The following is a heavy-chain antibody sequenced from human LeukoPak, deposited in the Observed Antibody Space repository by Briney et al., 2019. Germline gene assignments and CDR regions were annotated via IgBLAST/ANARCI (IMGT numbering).Heavy chain of an antibody. V-gene: IGHV3-48*01. Sequence: PGGSLRLSCAASGFTLSNAWMNWVRQAPGKGLEWVSYISSSTSNRYYADSVKGRFTISRDNAKNSLYLQMNSLRAEDTAVYYCARDTGGIADYWGQETLVTVSS. CDR3: ARDTGGIADY. CDR1: GFTLSNAW. CDR2: ISSSTSNR. D-gene: IGHD2-8*02. J-gene: IGHJ4*02.